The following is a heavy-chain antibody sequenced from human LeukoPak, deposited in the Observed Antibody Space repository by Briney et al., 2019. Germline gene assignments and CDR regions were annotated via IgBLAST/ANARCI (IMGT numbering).Heavy chain of an antibody. V-gene: IGHV3-48*03. J-gene: IGHJ6*03. CDR3: ARGGACSGGSCAIYYMDA. CDR1: GFTFSSYE. D-gene: IGHD2-15*01. Sequence: GGSLRLSCVASGFTFSSYEMNWVRQAPGKGLEWLSYIGSSDSTTHYADSVKGRFTISRDNAKNSLYLQMNSLRAEDTAVYYCARGGACSGGSCAIYYMDAWGKGTTVTISS. CDR2: IGSSDSTT.